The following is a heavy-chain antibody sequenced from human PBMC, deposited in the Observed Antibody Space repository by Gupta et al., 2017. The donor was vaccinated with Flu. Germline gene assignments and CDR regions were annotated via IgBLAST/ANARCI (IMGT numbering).Heavy chain of an antibody. D-gene: IGHD4-23*01. J-gene: IGHJ2*01. CDR3: SRTTVVAGAHRYFDL. Sequence: QVRLQESGPGLVRPLQTLSLTCSVSGGSVSSGGHYWSWIRQHPGKGLEWVAYISSSGSAYYSPSLKSQFTISLDTSKNQFSLIVTSVTAADTAVYYCSRTTVVAGAHRYFDLWGRGTLVAVSA. CDR1: GGSVSSGGHY. CDR2: ISSSGSA. V-gene: IGHV4-31*01.